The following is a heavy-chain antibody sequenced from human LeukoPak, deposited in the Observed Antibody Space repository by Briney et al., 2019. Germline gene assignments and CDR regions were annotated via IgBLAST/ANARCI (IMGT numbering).Heavy chain of an antibody. CDR3: ARDPDSSSGMDV. Sequence: GGSLRLSCAASGFTVSSNYMSWVRQAPGKGLEWVSVIYSGGSTYYADSVKGRFTISRENSKNTLYLQMNSLRAEDTVVYYCARDPDSSSGMDVWGQGTTVTVSS. J-gene: IGHJ6*02. V-gene: IGHV3-66*02. CDR1: GFTVSSNY. CDR2: IYSGGST. D-gene: IGHD1-14*01.